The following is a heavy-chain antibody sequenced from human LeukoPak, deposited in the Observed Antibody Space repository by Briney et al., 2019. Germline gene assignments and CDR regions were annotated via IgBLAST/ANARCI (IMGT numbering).Heavy chain of an antibody. J-gene: IGHJ4*02. CDR2: IIPIFGTA. D-gene: IGHD3-22*01. CDR3: AATPSPAHYYDSSGRNFDY. CDR1: GGTFSNYA. V-gene: IGHV1-69*06. Sequence: GASVKVSCKASGGTFSNYAISWVRQAPGQGLEWMGGIIPIFGTANYAQKFQGRVTITADKSTSTAYMELSSLRSEDTAVYYCAATPSPAHYYDSSGRNFDYWGQGTLVTVSS.